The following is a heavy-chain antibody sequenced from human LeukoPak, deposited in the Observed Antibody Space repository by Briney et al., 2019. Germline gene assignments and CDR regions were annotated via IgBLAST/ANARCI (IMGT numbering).Heavy chain of an antibody. Sequence: GGSLRLSCAASGFTFSSYSMSWVRQAPGRGLEWVSYISSRSSTIKYADSVKGRFTVSRDNAKNSLYLQMTGLRAEDTAVYYCVRDKSGHIVGGTDAFDIWGQGTMVTVSS. D-gene: IGHD1-26*01. CDR3: VRDKSGHIVGGTDAFDI. J-gene: IGHJ3*02. CDR1: GFTFSSYS. V-gene: IGHV3-48*04. CDR2: ISSRSSTI.